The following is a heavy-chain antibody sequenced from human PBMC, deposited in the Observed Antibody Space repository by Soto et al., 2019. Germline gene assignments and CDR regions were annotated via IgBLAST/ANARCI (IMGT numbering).Heavy chain of an antibody. D-gene: IGHD3-22*01. CDR3: ARVGPWVPYYYDSSPYTFENWFDP. CDR1: GGSITSNY. CDR2: IYHGGST. J-gene: IGHJ5*02. Sequence: LSLTCTVSGGSITSNYWTWIRQPPGKGLEWIGSIYHGGSTYYNPSLNSRVTLSIDMTNNHVSLILNSVTAADTAVYYCARVGPWVPYYYDSSPYTFENWFDPWGQGTLVTVSS. V-gene: IGHV4-59*08.